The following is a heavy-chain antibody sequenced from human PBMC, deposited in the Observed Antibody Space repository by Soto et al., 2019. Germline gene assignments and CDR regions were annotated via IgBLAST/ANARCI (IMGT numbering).Heavy chain of an antibody. CDR2: IVVGSGNT. D-gene: IGHD2-15*01. CDR3: AASTLVVVAANGFDP. J-gene: IGHJ5*02. V-gene: IGHV1-58*01. Sequence: SVKVSCKASGFTFTSSAVQWVLQARGQRLEWIGWIVVGSGNTNHAQKFQERVTITRDMSTSTAYMELSSLRSEDTAVYYCAASTLVVVAANGFDPCGQGTLVTVSS. CDR1: GFTFTSSA.